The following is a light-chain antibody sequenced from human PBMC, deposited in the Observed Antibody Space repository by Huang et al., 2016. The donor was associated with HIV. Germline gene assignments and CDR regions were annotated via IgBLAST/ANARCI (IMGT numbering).Light chain of an antibody. CDR2: DTS. CDR1: QSVSSS. V-gene: IGKV3-11*01. CDR3: QQRSNWPLFT. J-gene: IGKJ3*01. Sequence: EIVLTQSPATLSLSPGERATLSCKASQSVSSSLAWYQQKPGQAPRLLSYDTSNRATGIPGRFSGSESGTDFTLTISSLEPEDFAVYYCQQRSNWPLFTFGPGTKVDIK.